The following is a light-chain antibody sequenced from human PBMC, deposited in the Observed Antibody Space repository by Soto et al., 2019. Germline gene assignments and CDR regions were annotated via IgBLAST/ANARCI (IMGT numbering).Light chain of an antibody. Sequence: QPVLTQSPSASASLGASVKLTGTLSSGHSSYAIAWHQQQPEKGPRCLMKLHNDGSYIKGDGIPDRFSGSSSGAERYLTISSLQSADEAAYYCQTWGTGIDWVFGGGTKLTVL. CDR1: SGHSSYA. V-gene: IGLV4-69*01. CDR2: LHNDGSY. CDR3: QTWGTGIDWV. J-gene: IGLJ3*02.